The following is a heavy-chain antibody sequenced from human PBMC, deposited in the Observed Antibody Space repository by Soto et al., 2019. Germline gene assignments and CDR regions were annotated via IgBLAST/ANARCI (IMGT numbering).Heavy chain of an antibody. V-gene: IGHV1-18*01. J-gene: IGHJ4*02. CDR3: ARDRLHDYGDYNLFDY. D-gene: IGHD4-17*01. Sequence: ASVKVSCKASGYTFTSYGISWVRQAPGQGLEWMGWISAYNGNTNYAQKLQGRVTMTTDTSTSTAYMELRSLRSDDTAVYYCARDRLHDYGDYNLFDYWGQGTLVTVS. CDR1: GYTFTSYG. CDR2: ISAYNGNT.